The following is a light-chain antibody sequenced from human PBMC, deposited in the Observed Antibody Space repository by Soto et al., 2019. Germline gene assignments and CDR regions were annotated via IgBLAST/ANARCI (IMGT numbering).Light chain of an antibody. V-gene: IGKV3-15*01. Sequence: EIVMTQSPATLPVSPGERATLSCRTSQGVSNNLAWYQQKPGQTPRLLMYGASTRAASTPARFSGSGSGTEFTLTISHLQSEDFAVYYRQQYNNSPPMYTFGQGNKLEIK. CDR3: QQYNNSPPMYT. J-gene: IGKJ2*01. CDR1: QGVSNN. CDR2: GAS.